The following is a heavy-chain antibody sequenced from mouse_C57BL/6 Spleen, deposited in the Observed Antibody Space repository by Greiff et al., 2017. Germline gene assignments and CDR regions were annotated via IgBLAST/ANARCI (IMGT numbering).Heavy chain of an antibody. Sequence: EVQLQQSGPELVKHGASVKISCKASGYSFTGYYMNWVKQSPEKSLEWIGEINPSTGGTTYNQKFKAKATLTVDKSSSTAYMQLKSLTSEDSAVYYCARRGGYGFAYWGQGTLVTVSA. J-gene: IGHJ3*01. D-gene: IGHD2-2*01. CDR3: ARRGGYGFAY. V-gene: IGHV1-42*01. CDR2: INPSTGGT. CDR1: GYSFTGYY.